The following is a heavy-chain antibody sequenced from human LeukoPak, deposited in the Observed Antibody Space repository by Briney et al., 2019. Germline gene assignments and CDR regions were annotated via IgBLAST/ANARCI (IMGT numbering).Heavy chain of an antibody. D-gene: IGHD2-15*01. CDR1: GYTFTSYY. CDR2: INPGGGST. Sequence: GASVKVSCKASGYTFTSYYMHWVRQAPGQGLEWVGIINPGGGSTSYAQKFQGRVTMTRDTSTSTVYMELSSLRSEDTAVYYCARVPSRGYCSGGSCYENWFDPWGQGTLVTVSS. CDR3: ARVPSRGYCSGGSCYENWFDP. V-gene: IGHV1-46*01. J-gene: IGHJ5*02.